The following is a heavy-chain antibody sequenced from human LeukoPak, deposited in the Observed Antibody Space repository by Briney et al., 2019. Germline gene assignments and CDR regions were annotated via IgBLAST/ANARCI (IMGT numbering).Heavy chain of an antibody. J-gene: IGHJ4*02. CDR2: INAGNSNT. D-gene: IGHD4-17*01. CDR1: GYTFISYV. Sequence: ASVKVSCTASGYTFISYVVHWVRQAPGQRLEWMGWINAGNSNTKSSQKFQDRVTITRDTSASAVYMELSSLRSEDTAVYYCARSRHNYGDFHLDYWGQGTLVTVSS. V-gene: IGHV1-3*01. CDR3: ARSRHNYGDFHLDY.